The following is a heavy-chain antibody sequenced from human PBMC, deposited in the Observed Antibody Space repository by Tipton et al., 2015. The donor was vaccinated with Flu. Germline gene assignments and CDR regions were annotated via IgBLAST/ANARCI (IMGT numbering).Heavy chain of an antibody. CDR3: ARGQAYYYDNSGYYPWYFDL. CDR2: IYYTGNT. J-gene: IGHJ2*01. Sequence: TLSLTCSVSGDSIGSGHYWGWIRQPPGKGLEWIGNIYYTGNTYYNPSLKSRVTTSVDTSKNQFSLKLRSVTAADTAVYYCARGQAYYYDNSGYYPWYFDLWGRGTLVTVSS. CDR1: GDSIGSGHY. V-gene: IGHV4-38-2*01. D-gene: IGHD3-22*01.